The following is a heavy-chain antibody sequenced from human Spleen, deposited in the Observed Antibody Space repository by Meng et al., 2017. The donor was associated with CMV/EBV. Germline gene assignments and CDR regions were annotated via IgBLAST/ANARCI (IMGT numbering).Heavy chain of an antibody. V-gene: IGHV3-9*01. J-gene: IGHJ4*02. Sequence: GGSLRLSCAASGFTFSSYGMHWVRQAPGKGLEWVSGISWNSGSIGYADSVKGRFTISRDNAKNSLYLQMNSLRGEDTAVYYCALWDEGITTFGVVSHWGQGTLVTVSS. D-gene: IGHD3-3*01. CDR1: GFTFSSYG. CDR3: ALWDEGITTFGVVSH. CDR2: ISWNSGSI.